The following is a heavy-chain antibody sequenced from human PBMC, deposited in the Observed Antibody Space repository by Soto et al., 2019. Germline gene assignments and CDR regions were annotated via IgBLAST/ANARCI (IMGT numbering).Heavy chain of an antibody. Sequence: AASVKVSCKASGYTFTSYYMHWVRQATGQGLEWMGWMNPNSGNTGYAQKFQGRVTMTRNTSISTAYMELSSLRSEDTAVYYCAREHYGNSAWFDPWGQGTLVTVSS. D-gene: IGHD3-10*01. CDR1: GYTFTSYY. CDR3: AREHYGNSAWFDP. V-gene: IGHV1-8*02. J-gene: IGHJ5*02. CDR2: MNPNSGNT.